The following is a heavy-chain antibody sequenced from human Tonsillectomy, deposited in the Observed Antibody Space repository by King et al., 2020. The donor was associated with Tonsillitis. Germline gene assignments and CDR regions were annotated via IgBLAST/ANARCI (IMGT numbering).Heavy chain of an antibody. CDR2: ILYNGNT. CDR1: GGSISSGGSY. D-gene: IGHD3-22*01. V-gene: IGHV4-31*02. Sequence: QLQESGPGLVKPSQTLSLTCTVSGGSISSGGSYWSWIRQHPGRGLQWIGYILYNGNTYYNPSLKSRVTISVDTSKNQFSLKLTAADTAVYYCARGRDNYGDSGYPDAFDIWGQGTMVTVSS. CDR3: ARGRDNYGDSGYPDAFDI. J-gene: IGHJ3*02.